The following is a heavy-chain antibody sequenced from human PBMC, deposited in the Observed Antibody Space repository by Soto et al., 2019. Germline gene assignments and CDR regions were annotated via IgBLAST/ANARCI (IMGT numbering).Heavy chain of an antibody. CDR2: IYYSGST. CDR1: GGSISSSSYY. V-gene: IGHV4-39*01. D-gene: IGHD3-22*01. Sequence: SETLSLTCTVSGGSISSSSYYWGWIRQPPGKGLEWIGSIYYSGSTYYNPPLKRRVTISVDTSRNQFSLKLSCVPAADTAVYYCASHYYYDSSGYYYGGFDYWGQGTLVTVSS. J-gene: IGHJ4*02. CDR3: ASHYYYDSSGYYYGGFDY.